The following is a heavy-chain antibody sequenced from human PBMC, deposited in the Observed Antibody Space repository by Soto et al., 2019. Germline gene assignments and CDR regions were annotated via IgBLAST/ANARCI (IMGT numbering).Heavy chain of an antibody. CDR1: GFTFSYYA. J-gene: IGHJ4*02. D-gene: IGHD4-17*01. CDR3: AKGRDYGGNYRDY. CDR2: IRDSGDPTYT. V-gene: IGHV3-23*01. Sequence: EVQLLESGGGLVQPGGSLRLSCAASGFTFSYYAMSWVRQAPGKGLEWVSAIRDSGDPTYTYYADSVKGRFTSSRDNSQNTLYLHMNSLRAEDTAVYYCAKGRDYGGNYRDYWGQGTLVTVSS.